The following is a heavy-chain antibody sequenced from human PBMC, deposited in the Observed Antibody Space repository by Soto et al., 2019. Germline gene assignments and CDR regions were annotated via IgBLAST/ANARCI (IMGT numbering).Heavy chain of an antibody. D-gene: IGHD2-15*01. CDR3: AIYCSGGSCFNTYYYYGMDV. Sequence: ASAKASCKASGYTFTTYDINCVRQATGQRLEWPGWMSPNSGETIDAEKFEGRDTMSEDTSTDTAYMELSSLRSEDTAVYYCAIYCSGGSCFNTYYYYGMDVWGQGTTVTVSS. CDR1: GYTFTTYD. V-gene: IGHV1-8*01. J-gene: IGHJ6*02. CDR2: MSPNSGET.